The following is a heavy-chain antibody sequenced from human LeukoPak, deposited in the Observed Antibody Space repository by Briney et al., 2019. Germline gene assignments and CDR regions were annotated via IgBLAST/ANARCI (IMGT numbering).Heavy chain of an antibody. Sequence: SETLSLTCAVYGGSFSGYYCNWIRQPPGKGLEYSGSTNYNPSLKSRVTISVDTSKNQFSLKLNSVTAADTAVYYCARMGAPGELHLYYFDYWGQGTLVTVSS. CDR2: SGST. J-gene: IGHJ4*02. CDR3: ARMGAPGELHLYYFDY. D-gene: IGHD1-26*01. V-gene: IGHV4-34*01. CDR1: GGSFSGYY.